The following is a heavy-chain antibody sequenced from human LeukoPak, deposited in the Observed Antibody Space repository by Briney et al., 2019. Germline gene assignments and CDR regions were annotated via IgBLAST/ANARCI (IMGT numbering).Heavy chain of an antibody. J-gene: IGHJ6*02. V-gene: IGHV1-18*01. CDR3: ARDIVVVPAAMDYGMDV. Sequence: GASVKVSCKASGYTFTSYGISWVRQAPGQGLEWMGWISAYNGNTNYAQKLQGRVTMTTDTSTSTAYMELRSLRSDDTAVYYCARDIVVVPAAMDYGMDVWGQGTTVTVSS. CDR1: GYTFTSYG. CDR2: ISAYNGNT. D-gene: IGHD2-2*01.